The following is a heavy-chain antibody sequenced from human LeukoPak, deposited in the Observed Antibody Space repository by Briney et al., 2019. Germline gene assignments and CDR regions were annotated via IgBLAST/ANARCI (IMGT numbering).Heavy chain of an antibody. Sequence: PGGSLRLSCAASGFTFSSYAMSWVRQAPGKGLEWVSGISGSGGSTYYADSVKGRFTISRDNSKNTLYLQMNSLRAEDTAVYYCAKAQKDWGYYYDSSDYWGQGTLVTVSS. CDR3: AKAQKDWGYYYDSSDY. V-gene: IGHV3-23*01. CDR1: GFTFSSYA. CDR2: ISGSGGST. D-gene: IGHD3-22*01. J-gene: IGHJ4*02.